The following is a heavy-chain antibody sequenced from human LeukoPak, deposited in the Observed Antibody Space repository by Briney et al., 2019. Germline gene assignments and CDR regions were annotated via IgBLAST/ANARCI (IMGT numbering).Heavy chain of an antibody. J-gene: IGHJ4*02. D-gene: IGHD2-8*01. Sequence: GGSLRLSCSASGFTFRNFDISWVRQAPGKGLEWVSSIGGGDTRYADSVKGRFTISRDDSRSTVDLQMSSLRAEDTAVYYCAKDGQSFNSMYDYFDSWGQGTLVTVSS. CDR3: AKDGQSFNSMYDYFDS. CDR2: IGGGDT. V-gene: IGHV3-23*01. CDR1: GFTFRNFD.